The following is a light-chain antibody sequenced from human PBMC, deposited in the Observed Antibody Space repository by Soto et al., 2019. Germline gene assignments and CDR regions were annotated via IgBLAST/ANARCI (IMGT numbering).Light chain of an antibody. CDR1: QDIINH. CDR3: QNYHLALGT. V-gene: IGKV1-27*01. Sequence: DIQMTQSPSSLSASVGDTVTITCRASQDIINHLAWYQQRPGKVPNLLNYGASTLHSAVPSRFRGSGSVTHFTLTISSLQPEDVVTYYCQNYHLALGTFGQGTRLEIK. J-gene: IGKJ5*01. CDR2: GAS.